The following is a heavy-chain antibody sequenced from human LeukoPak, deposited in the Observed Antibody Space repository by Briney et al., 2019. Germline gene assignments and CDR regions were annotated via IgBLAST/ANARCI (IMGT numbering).Heavy chain of an antibody. CDR1: GGSISSYY. D-gene: IGHD6-19*01. Sequence: SETLSLTCTVSGGSISSYYWSWLRQPPGKGLEWIGYIYNSGSTNYNPSLKSRVTISVDTSQDQFSLKLSSVTAADTAVYYCARAGGIAVPYWFDPWGRGILVTVSS. CDR2: IYNSGST. J-gene: IGHJ5*02. V-gene: IGHV4-59*01. CDR3: ARAGGIAVPYWFDP.